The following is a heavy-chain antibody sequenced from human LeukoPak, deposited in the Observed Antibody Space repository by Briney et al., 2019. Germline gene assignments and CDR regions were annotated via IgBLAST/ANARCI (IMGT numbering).Heavy chain of an antibody. CDR2: ISGSGDNI. Sequence: GGSLRLSCAASGFTFSNYGMSWVRQAPGKGLEWVSTISGSGDNIYYADSVKGRFTISRDTSKNTLYLQMNSPRAEDTAVYYCAKDMYYDSSGPVFDYWGQGTLVTVSS. CDR3: AKDMYYDSSGPVFDY. CDR1: GFTFSNYG. J-gene: IGHJ4*02. D-gene: IGHD3-22*01. V-gene: IGHV3-23*01.